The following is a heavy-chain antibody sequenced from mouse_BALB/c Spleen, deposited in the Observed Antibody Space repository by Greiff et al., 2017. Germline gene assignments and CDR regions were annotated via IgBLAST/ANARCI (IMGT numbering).Heavy chain of an antibody. CDR1: GFTFSSYA. Sequence: DVQLQESGGGLVKPGGSLKLSCAASGFTFSSYAMSWVRQTPEKRLEWVASISSGGSTYYPDSVKGRFTISRDNARNILYLQMSSLRSEDTAMDDCARGGGIYYDYERWGQGTSVTVSS. CDR2: ISSGGST. J-gene: IGHJ4*01. CDR3: ARGGGIYYDYER. V-gene: IGHV5-6-5*01. D-gene: IGHD2-4*01.